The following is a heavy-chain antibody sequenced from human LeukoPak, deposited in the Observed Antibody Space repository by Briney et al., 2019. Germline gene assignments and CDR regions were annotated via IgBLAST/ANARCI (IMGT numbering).Heavy chain of an antibody. CDR3: ARDRGSYPKGGY. CDR2: IWYDGSKK. D-gene: IGHD1-26*01. CDR1: GFTFSNHG. Sequence: GRSLRLSCAASGFTFSNHGFFWVRQAPGKGLEWVAVIWYDGSKKFYADSVKGRFTISRDDSKNTLYLQMNSLRDEDTAVYHCARDRGSYPKGGYWGQGTLVTVSS. J-gene: IGHJ4*02. V-gene: IGHV3-33*01.